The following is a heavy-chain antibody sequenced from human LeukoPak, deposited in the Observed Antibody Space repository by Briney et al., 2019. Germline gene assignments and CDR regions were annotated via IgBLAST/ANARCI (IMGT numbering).Heavy chain of an antibody. CDR2: ISGSGGST. CDR3: AKAPQYYDYVWGSYRPTPFDY. J-gene: IGHJ4*02. V-gene: IGHV3-23*01. CDR1: GFTFSIYG. Sequence: GGSLRLSCAASGFTFSIYGMSWVRQAPGKGLEWVSAISGSGGSTYYADSVKGRFTISRDNSKNTLYLQMNSLRAEDTAVYYCAKAPQYYDYVWGSYRPTPFDYWGQGTLVTVSS. D-gene: IGHD3-16*02.